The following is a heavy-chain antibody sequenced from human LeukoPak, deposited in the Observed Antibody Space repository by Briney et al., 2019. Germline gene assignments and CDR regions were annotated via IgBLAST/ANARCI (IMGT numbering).Heavy chain of an antibody. V-gene: IGHV4-59*01. D-gene: IGHD2-15*01. CDR2: IYYSGST. CDR3: ARDVRYCSGGSCSNWFDP. Sequence: SETLSLTCTVSGGSISSYYWSWIRRPPGKGLEWIGYIYYSGSTNYNPSLKSRVTISVDTSKNQFSLKLSSVTAADTAVYYCARDVRYCSGGSCSNWFDPWGQGTLVTVSS. CDR1: GGSISSYY. J-gene: IGHJ5*02.